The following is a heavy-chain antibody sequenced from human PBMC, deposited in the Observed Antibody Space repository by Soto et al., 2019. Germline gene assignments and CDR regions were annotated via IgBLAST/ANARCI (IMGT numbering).Heavy chain of an antibody. J-gene: IGHJ4*02. Sequence: LPETLSLTCTVSGGSVSSGSYYWSWIRQPPGKGLEWIGYIYYSGSTNYNPSLKSRVTISVDTSKNQFSLKLSSVTAADTAVYYCARDADSSSSQYYFDYWGQGTLVTVSS. V-gene: IGHV4-61*01. CDR3: ARDADSSSSQYYFDY. CDR1: GGSVSSGSYY. D-gene: IGHD6-6*01. CDR2: IYYSGST.